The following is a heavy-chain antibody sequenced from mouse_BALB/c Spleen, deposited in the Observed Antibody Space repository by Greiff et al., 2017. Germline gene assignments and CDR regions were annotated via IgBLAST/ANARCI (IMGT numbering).Heavy chain of an antibody. Sequence: EVQRVESGGGLVQPGGSRKLSCAASGFTFSSFGMHWVRQAPEKGLEWVAYISSGSSTIYYADTVKGRFTISRDNPKNTLFLQMTSLRSEDTAMYYCARKTARAHYAMDYWGQGTSVTVSS. J-gene: IGHJ4*01. CDR1: GFTFSSFG. V-gene: IGHV5-17*02. CDR2: ISSGSSTI. CDR3: ARKTARAHYAMDY. D-gene: IGHD3-2*01.